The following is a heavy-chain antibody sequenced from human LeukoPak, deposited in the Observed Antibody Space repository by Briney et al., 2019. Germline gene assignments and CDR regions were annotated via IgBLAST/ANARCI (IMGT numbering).Heavy chain of an antibody. CDR2: IYHSGST. Sequence: PSETLSLTCTVSGYSISSGYYWGWIRQPPGKGLEWIGSIYHSGSTYYNPSLKSRVTMSVDTSKNQFSLRLSSVTAADTAVYYCARDSLFDTNWFDPWGQGTLVTVSS. D-gene: IGHD5-18*01. CDR1: GYSISSGYY. V-gene: IGHV4-38-2*02. J-gene: IGHJ5*02. CDR3: ARDSLFDTNWFDP.